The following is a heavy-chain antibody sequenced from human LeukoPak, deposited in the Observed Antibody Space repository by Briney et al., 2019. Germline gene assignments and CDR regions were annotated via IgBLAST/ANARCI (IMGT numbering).Heavy chain of an antibody. CDR2: IYPGDSDT. CDR3: ARQPDTAMVTRYYYGMDV. V-gene: IGHV5-51*01. J-gene: IGHJ6*02. D-gene: IGHD5-18*01. CDR1: GYSFTSYW. Sequence: GESLKISCKCSGYSFTSYWIGWVRQMPGKGLEWMGIIYPGDSDTRYSPSFQGQVTISADKSISTAYLQWSSLKASDTAMYYCARQPDTAMVTRYYYGMDVWGQGTTVTVSS.